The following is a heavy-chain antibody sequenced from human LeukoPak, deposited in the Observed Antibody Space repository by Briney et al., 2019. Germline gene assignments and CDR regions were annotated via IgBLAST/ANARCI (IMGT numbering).Heavy chain of an antibody. CDR1: GFTFSSYG. CDR2: IWYDGSNK. CDR3: ARDASPHYDILTGYYPPVDY. D-gene: IGHD3-9*01. V-gene: IGHV3-33*01. Sequence: PGGSLRLSCAASGFTFSSYGMHWLRQAPGKGLEWVAVIWYDGSNKYYADSVKGRFTISRDNSKNTLYLQMNSLRAEDTAVYYCARDASPHYDILTGYYPPVDYWGQGTLVTVSS. J-gene: IGHJ4*02.